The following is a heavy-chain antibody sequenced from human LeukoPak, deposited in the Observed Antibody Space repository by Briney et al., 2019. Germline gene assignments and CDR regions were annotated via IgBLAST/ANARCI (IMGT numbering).Heavy chain of an antibody. Sequence: GGSLRLSCAASGFTLSIYEMNWVRQAPGKGLEWVSYISSDGTIYNADSVRGRFTISRDNAKNSLHLQMNSLRVEDTAVYYCVKEHVDRAFTRSFEIWGQGTVVTVSS. CDR1: GFTLSIYE. CDR2: ISSDGTI. CDR3: VKEHVDRAFTRSFEI. D-gene: IGHD3-10*01. V-gene: IGHV3-48*03. J-gene: IGHJ3*02.